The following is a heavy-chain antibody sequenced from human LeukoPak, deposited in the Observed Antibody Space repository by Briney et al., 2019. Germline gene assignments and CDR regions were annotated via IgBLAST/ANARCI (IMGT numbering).Heavy chain of an antibody. V-gene: IGHV1-2*02. CDR3: ARDVGFYYYDSRGYGPVDY. J-gene: IGHJ4*02. CDR2: INPKSGDT. CDR1: GYTFTGYY. Sequence: ASATVSCKSSGYTFTGYYMHWVRQAPGQGLEWMGWINPKSGDTNSAQKFQGRVTMTRDTSISTAYMELNRLTSDDTAVYYCARDVGFYYYDSRGYGPVDYWGQGTLVTVSS. D-gene: IGHD3-22*01.